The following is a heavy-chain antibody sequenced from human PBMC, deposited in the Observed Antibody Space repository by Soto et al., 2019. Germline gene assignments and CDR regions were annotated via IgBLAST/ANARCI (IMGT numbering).Heavy chain of an antibody. Sequence: GGSLRLSCAASGFTFSSYAMSWVRQAPGKGLEWVSAISGSGGSTYYADSVKGRFTISRDNSKDTLYLQMNSLRAEDTAVYYCALDEIAVAVHTDYWGQGTLVTVSS. CDR2: ISGSGGST. V-gene: IGHV3-23*01. CDR3: ALDEIAVAVHTDY. CDR1: GFTFSSYA. D-gene: IGHD6-19*01. J-gene: IGHJ4*02.